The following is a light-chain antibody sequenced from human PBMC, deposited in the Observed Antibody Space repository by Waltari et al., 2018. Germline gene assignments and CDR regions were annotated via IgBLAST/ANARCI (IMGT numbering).Light chain of an antibody. CDR3: QQTYSTHLT. CDR2: GAY. Sequence: DIQLTQSPPPLSASVRDRVTITRRENQRISMFIKWYQQKPGKAPNLLIYGAYSLQRGVPSRFIGSGSGTDFTLTISSLHPEDFATYYCQQTYSTHLTFGGGTKVEIK. J-gene: IGKJ4*01. V-gene: IGKV1-39*01. CDR1: QRISMF.